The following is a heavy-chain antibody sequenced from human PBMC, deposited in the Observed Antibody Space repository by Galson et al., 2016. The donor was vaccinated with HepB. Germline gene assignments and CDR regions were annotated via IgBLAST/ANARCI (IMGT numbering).Heavy chain of an antibody. CDR3: GKHGGFGY. CDR1: GFSFSTSG. CDR2: ITGSGGAT. Sequence: FLRLSCAASGFSFSTSGMSWVRQSPGRGLEWVSGITGSGGATHYADSVRGRFTISRDNFKNMLYLYMNNVRAGDTAVYYCGKHGGFGYWGQGAPVTVSS. D-gene: IGHD3-16*01. V-gene: IGHV3-23*01. J-gene: IGHJ4*02.